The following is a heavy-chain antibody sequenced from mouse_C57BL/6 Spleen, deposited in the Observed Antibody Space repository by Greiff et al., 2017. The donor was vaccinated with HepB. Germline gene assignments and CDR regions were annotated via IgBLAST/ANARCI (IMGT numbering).Heavy chain of an antibody. J-gene: IGHJ4*01. Sequence: EVHLVESGGGLVKPGGSLKLSCAASGFTFSDYGMHWVRQAPEKGLEWVAYISSGSSTIYYADTVKGRFTISRDNAKNTLFLQMTSLRSEDTAMYYCASSRSTMRAMDYWGQGTSVTVSS. CDR3: ASSRSTMRAMDY. D-gene: IGHD2-4*01. CDR1: GFTFSDYG. V-gene: IGHV5-17*01. CDR2: ISSGSSTI.